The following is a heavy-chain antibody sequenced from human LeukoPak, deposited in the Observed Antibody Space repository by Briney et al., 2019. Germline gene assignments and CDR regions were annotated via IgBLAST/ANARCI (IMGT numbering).Heavy chain of an antibody. CDR3: ARGDYYDSSGYYDY. Sequence: GASVKVSCKASRYTFTGYYMNWVRQAPGLGLEWMGWSNPSSGGTNYAQKFQGRVTMTRDTSISTAYMELSRLRSDDTAVYYCARGDYYDSSGYYDYWGQGTLVTVSS. CDR1: RYTFTGYY. J-gene: IGHJ4*02. V-gene: IGHV1-2*02. CDR2: SNPSSGGT. D-gene: IGHD3-22*01.